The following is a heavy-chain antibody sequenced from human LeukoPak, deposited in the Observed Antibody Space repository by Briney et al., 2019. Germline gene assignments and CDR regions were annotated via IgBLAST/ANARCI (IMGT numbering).Heavy chain of an antibody. Sequence: SETLSLTCAVYGGSFSGYYWSWIRQPPGKGLEWIGEINHSGSTNYNPSLKSRVTISVDTSKNQFSLRLSSVTAADTAVYCCARGGLAGYMDVWGKGTTVTVSS. CDR1: GGSFSGYY. V-gene: IGHV4-34*01. D-gene: IGHD3/OR15-3a*01. CDR2: INHSGST. CDR3: ARGGLAGYMDV. J-gene: IGHJ6*03.